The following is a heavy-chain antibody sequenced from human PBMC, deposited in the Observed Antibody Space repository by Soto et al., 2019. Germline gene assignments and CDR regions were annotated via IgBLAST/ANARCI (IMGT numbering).Heavy chain of an antibody. J-gene: IGHJ1*01. V-gene: IGHV1-69*12. D-gene: IGHD6-6*01. CDR1: GGTFSSYA. CDR3: ARVLAASRGGYFQH. Sequence: QVQLVQSGAEVKKPGSSVKVSCKASGGTFSSYAISWVRQAPGQGLEWMGGIIPIFGTANYAQKFQGRVTIAAAESASPAYMELSSLGSEDTAVYYCARVLAASRGGYFQHWGQGTLVTVSS. CDR2: IIPIFGTA.